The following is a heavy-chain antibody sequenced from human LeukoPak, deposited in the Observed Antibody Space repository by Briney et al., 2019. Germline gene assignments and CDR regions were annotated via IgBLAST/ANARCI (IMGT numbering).Heavy chain of an antibody. Sequence: SETLSLTCTVSGGSISSFYWTWIRQPPGKGLEWIGFVDYIGSTTYNPSLKSRVTISVDTSKKQFSLKLNFVTAAETAVYYCARGRGDSRGTSFDYWGQGTLVTVSS. V-gene: IGHV4-59*01. J-gene: IGHJ4*02. CDR1: GGSISSFY. CDR3: ARGRGDSRGTSFDY. D-gene: IGHD3-22*01. CDR2: VDYIGST.